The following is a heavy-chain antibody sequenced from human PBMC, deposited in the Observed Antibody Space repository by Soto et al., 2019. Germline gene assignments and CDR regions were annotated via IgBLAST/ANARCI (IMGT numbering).Heavy chain of an antibody. CDR1: GFTFSDYY. D-gene: IGHD6-19*01. J-gene: IGHJ6*02. CDR3: ARAPYSSGWYDYYYGMDV. Sequence: QVQLVESGGGLVKPGGSLRLSCAASGFTFSDYYMSWIRQAPGKGLEWVSYITSGSTIYYADSVKGRFTISRDNAKNSLYLQINSLRAEDTAVYYCARAPYSSGWYDYYYGMDVWGQGTTFTVSS. CDR2: ITSGSTI. V-gene: IGHV3-11*01.